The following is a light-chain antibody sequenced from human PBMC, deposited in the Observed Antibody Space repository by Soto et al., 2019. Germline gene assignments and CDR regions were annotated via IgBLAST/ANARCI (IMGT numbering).Light chain of an antibody. CDR2: DAS. J-gene: IGKJ1*01. CDR3: QQYDNLPPTWT. Sequence: IQLTQSPSSLSASVGDRVTITCRASQGISTLLAWYQQKPGKAPKVLIYDASNLETGVPSRFSGGGSGTHFTFTISNLQPEEIATYYCQQYDNLPPTWTFGQGTKVDIK. V-gene: IGKV1-33*01. CDR1: QGISTL.